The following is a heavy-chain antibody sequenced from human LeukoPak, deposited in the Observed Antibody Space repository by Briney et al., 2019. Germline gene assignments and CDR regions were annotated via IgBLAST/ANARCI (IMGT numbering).Heavy chain of an antibody. CDR1: GFTFSSYS. CDR3: AKDNHDILTGYYTRFDY. V-gene: IGHV3-9*01. Sequence: GGSLRLSCAASGFTFSSYSMNWVCQAPGKGLEWVSGISWNSGSIGYADSVKGRFTISRDNAKNSLYLQMNSLRAEDTALYYCAKDNHDILTGYYTRFDYWGQGTLVTVSS. J-gene: IGHJ4*02. CDR2: ISWNSGSI. D-gene: IGHD3-9*01.